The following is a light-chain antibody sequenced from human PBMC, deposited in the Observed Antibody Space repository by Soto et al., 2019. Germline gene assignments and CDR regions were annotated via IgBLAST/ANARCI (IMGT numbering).Light chain of an antibody. CDR2: DVS. Sequence: QSALTQPRPVSGSPGQSVTISCTGTSSDIGGYNYVSWYQQHPGKAPKLMIYDVSKRPSGVPDRFSGSKSGNTASLTISGLQADDEADYYCCSYAGSYTEVFGGGTKLTVL. CDR3: CSYAGSYTEV. J-gene: IGLJ2*01. CDR1: SSDIGGYNY. V-gene: IGLV2-11*01.